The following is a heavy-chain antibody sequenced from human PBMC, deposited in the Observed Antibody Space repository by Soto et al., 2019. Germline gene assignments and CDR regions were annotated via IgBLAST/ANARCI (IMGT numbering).Heavy chain of an antibody. Sequence: PSEPLSLPGAVSGGSISGTYYYWDWLRQSPGKGPEWIGSVFYTGFTSYNPSLESRVSVSVDTSKNQFSLKVSGVSAADTAVYYCATSQKGYNWNYFDHWGQGALVTVSS. CDR1: GGSISGTYYY. CDR3: ATSQKGYNWNYFDH. J-gene: IGHJ4*02. CDR2: VFYTGFT. V-gene: IGHV4-39*01. D-gene: IGHD1-20*01.